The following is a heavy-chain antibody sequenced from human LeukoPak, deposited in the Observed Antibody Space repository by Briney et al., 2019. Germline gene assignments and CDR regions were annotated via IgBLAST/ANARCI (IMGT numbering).Heavy chain of an antibody. D-gene: IGHD3-22*01. CDR2: ISAYNGNT. Sequence: ASVTVSCKASGFTFTSYGISWVRQAPGQGLEWMGWISAYNGNTNYAQKLQGRVTMTTDTSTSTAYMELRSLRSDDTAVYYCARSDYYDSSGYMEYWGQGTLVTVSS. CDR1: GFTFTSYG. V-gene: IGHV1-18*01. CDR3: ARSDYYDSSGYMEY. J-gene: IGHJ4*02.